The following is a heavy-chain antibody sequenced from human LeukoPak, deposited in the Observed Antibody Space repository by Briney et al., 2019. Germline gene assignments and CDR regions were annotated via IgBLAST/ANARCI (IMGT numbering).Heavy chain of an antibody. D-gene: IGHD3-10*01. J-gene: IGHJ4*02. V-gene: IGHV3-48*04. CDR1: GFTFSSYA. CDR2: ISGSGSTI. CDR3: ARDLRFGELPLN. Sequence: GGSLRLSCAASGFTFSSYAMSWVRQAPGKGLEWVSYISGSGSTIYYADSVKGRFTISRDNAKNSLFLQMNSLRAEDTAVYYCARDLRFGELPLNWGQGTLVTVSS.